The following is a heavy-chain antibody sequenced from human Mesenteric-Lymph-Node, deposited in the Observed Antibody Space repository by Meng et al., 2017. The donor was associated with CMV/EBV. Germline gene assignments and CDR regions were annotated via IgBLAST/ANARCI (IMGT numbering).Heavy chain of an antibody. V-gene: IGHV3-66*02. J-gene: IGHJ3*02. Sequence: GGSLRLSCAASGFTVSSNYMSWVRQAPGKGLEWVSVIYSGGSTYYADSVKGRFTISRDNSKNTLYLQMNSLRAEDTAVYYCARGREYYDSSGYSESAFDIWGQGTMVTVSS. CDR1: GFTVSSNY. CDR3: ARGREYYDSSGYSESAFDI. CDR2: IYSGGST. D-gene: IGHD3-22*01.